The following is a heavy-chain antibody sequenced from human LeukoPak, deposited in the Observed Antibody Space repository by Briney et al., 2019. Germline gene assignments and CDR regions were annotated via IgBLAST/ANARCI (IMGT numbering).Heavy chain of an antibody. V-gene: IGHV3-7*01. CDR1: GFTFSSYW. J-gene: IGHJ1*01. CDR2: IKQDGSEK. Sequence: GGSLRLSCAASGFTFSSYWMSWVRQAPGKGLEWVANIKQDGSEKYYVDSVKGRFTISRDNAKNSLYLQMNSLRAEDTAVYYCALRIAAAGMKYFQHWGQGTLVTVSS. CDR3: ALRIAAAGMKYFQH. D-gene: IGHD6-13*01.